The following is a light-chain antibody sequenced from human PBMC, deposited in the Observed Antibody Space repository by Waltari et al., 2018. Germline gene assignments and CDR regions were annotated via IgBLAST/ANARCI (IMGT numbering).Light chain of an antibody. V-gene: IGLV2-23*02. Sequence: QSALTQPASVSGSPGQSVTISCTGASSDIGRYDIVLWYQQLPGNAPKLIICDVSKRPSGVSDRFSGSKSGDTASLTISGLQFEDEADYYCCSYAGNYIWVFGGGTRLTVL. CDR1: SSDIGRYDI. CDR2: DVS. CDR3: CSYAGNYIWV. J-gene: IGLJ3*02.